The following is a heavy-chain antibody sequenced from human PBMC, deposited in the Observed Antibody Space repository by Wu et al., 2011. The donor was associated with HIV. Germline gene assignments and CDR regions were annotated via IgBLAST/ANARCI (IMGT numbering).Heavy chain of an antibody. CDR1: GYTFISYW. CDR2: INPGDSDT. CDR3: ATSSGGRDYAVY. V-gene: IGHV5-51*03. Sequence: VQLVQSGVEVKKPGESLKISCKGSGYTFISYWIGWVRQMPGKGLEWMGIINPGDSDTRYSPPFQGKVTISADKSISTAYLQWSSLKASDTAMYYCATSSGGRDYAVYWGQGTPGXRLF. D-gene: IGHD3-16*01. J-gene: IGHJ4*02.